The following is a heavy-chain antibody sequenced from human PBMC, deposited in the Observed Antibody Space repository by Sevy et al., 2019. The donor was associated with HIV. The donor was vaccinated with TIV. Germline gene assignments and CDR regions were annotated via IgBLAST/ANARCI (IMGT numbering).Heavy chain of an antibody. CDR2: IIPIFGTA. V-gene: IGHV1-69*06. CDR3: ARVNYGSGSYYHGNFDY. D-gene: IGHD3-10*01. Sequence: ASVKVSCKASGGTFSSYAISWVRQAPGQGLEWMGGIIPIFGTANYAQKFQGRVTITADKSTSTAYMELSSLRSEDTAVYYCARVNYGSGSYYHGNFDYWGQGTLFTVSS. J-gene: IGHJ4*02. CDR1: GGTFSSYA.